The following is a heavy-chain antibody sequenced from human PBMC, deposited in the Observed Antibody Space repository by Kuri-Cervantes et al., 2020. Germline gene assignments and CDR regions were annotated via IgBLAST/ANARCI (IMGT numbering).Heavy chain of an antibody. CDR3: ARGKMIAFGGRYHFYGMDV. D-gene: IGHD3-16*01. Sequence: SETLSLTCTVSGGSVSSGSYYWSWIRQPPGKGLEWIGYIYYSGSTNYNPSLKSRVGISLDTSKNHFSLKLNSVTAADTAVYYCARGKMIAFGGRYHFYGMDVWDQGTTVTVSS. V-gene: IGHV4-61*03. CDR2: IYYSGST. J-gene: IGHJ6*02. CDR1: GGSVSSGSYY.